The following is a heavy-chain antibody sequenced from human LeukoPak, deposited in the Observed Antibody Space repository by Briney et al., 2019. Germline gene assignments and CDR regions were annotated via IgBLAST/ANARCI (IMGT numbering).Heavy chain of an antibody. CDR3: ARELVAATPTYYYYYMDV. V-gene: IGHV4-61*02. Sequence: PSETLSLICTVSGGSISSGSYYWSRIRQPAGKGLEWIGRIYPSGSTNYNPSLKSRVTMSVDTSKNQFSLKLTSVTAADTAVYYCARELVAATPTYYYYYMDVWGKGTTVTVSS. CDR2: IYPSGST. CDR1: GGSISSGSYY. D-gene: IGHD2-15*01. J-gene: IGHJ6*03.